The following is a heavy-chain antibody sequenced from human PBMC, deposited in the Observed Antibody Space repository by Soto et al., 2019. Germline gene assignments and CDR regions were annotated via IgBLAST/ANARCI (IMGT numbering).Heavy chain of an antibody. CDR3: ARDGSGH. CDR1: GLTVSSNP. V-gene: IGHV3-66*01. J-gene: IGHJ4*02. CDR2: IYTGGGT. Sequence: EVQLVESGGGLVQPGGSLRLSCAVSGLTVSSNPISWVRQAPGKGLEWVSVIYTGGGTHYADSVKGRFTISRDNSKNTVKLQMNSLRPEDTAVYYCARDGSGHWGQGTLVPVSS.